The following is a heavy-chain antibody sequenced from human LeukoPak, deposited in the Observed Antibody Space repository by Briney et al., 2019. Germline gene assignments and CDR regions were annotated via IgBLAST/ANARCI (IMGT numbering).Heavy chain of an antibody. D-gene: IGHD2-2*01. CDR2: ISAYNGNT. J-gene: IGHJ3*02. CDR3: ATGGGYCSSTSCYPDGYLNRADDAFDI. V-gene: IGHV1-18*01. Sequence: ASVKVSCKASGYTFTSYGISWVRQAPGQGLEWMGWISAYNGNTNYAQKLQGRVTMTTDTSTSTAYMELRSLRSDDTAVYYCATGGGYCSSTSCYPDGYLNRADDAFDIWGQGTMVTVSS. CDR1: GYTFTSYG.